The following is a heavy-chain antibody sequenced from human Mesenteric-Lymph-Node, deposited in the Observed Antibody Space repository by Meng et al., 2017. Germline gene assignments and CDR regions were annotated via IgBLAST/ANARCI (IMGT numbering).Heavy chain of an antibody. CDR3: ASSDYYRSDY. CDR1: GVSITTYYY. V-gene: IGHV4-30-4*08. J-gene: IGHJ4*02. CDR2: IYHTGDT. Sequence: QVQLQEWGPGLRKPSQTLSRTCTVSGVSITTYYYWSWIRQAPGEGLEWIGYIYHTGDTYYNPSLKSLATISVDTSKDQLSLKLNSVTAADTAVYYCASSDYYRSDYWGQGTLVTVSS. D-gene: IGHD3-22*01.